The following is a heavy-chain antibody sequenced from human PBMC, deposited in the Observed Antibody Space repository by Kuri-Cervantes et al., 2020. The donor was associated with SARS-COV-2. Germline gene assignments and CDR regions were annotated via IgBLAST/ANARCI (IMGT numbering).Heavy chain of an antibody. CDR2: VSSSSSYI. D-gene: IGHD6-13*01. CDR3: ARDSPDSSSWYYYYYGMDV. CDR1: GFTFSSYS. J-gene: IGHJ6*02. V-gene: IGHV3-21*01. Sequence: GESLKISCAASGFTFSSYSMNWVRQAPGKGLEWVSSVSSSSSYIYYADSVKGRFTISRDNAKNSLYPQMNSLRAEDTAVYYCARDSPDSSSWYYYYYGMDVWGQGTTVTVSS.